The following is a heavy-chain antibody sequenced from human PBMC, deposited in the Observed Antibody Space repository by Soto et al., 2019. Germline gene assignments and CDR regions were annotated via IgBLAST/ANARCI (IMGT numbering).Heavy chain of an antibody. CDR2: ISSSSSYI. D-gene: IGHD3-3*01. V-gene: IGHV3-21*01. Sequence: GGSLRLSCAASGFTFSSYSMNWVRQAPGKGLEWVSSISSSSSYIYYADSVKGRFTISRDNANNSLYLQMNSLRAEDTAVYYCARENGTYYDFWSGYYAETNFDYWGQGTLVTVSS. CDR1: GFTFSSYS. J-gene: IGHJ4*02. CDR3: ARENGTYYDFWSGYYAETNFDY.